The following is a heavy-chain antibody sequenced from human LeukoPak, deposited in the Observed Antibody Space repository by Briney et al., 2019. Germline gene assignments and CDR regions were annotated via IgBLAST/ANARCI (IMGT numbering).Heavy chain of an antibody. Sequence: PGGSLRLSCAASEFTFSNYGMHWVRQAPGKGLEWVAGISYDGSNKYYADSVKGRFTISRDNSKNTLYLQMNSLRAEDTAVYYCAKGGFGEYRGTEHWGQGTLVTVSS. D-gene: IGHD3-10*01. V-gene: IGHV3-30*18. CDR2: ISYDGSNK. J-gene: IGHJ4*02. CDR3: AKGGFGEYRGTEH. CDR1: EFTFSNYG.